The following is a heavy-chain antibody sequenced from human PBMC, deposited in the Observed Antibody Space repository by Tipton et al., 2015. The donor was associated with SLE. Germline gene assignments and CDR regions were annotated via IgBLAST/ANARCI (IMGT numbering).Heavy chain of an antibody. V-gene: IGHV4-4*07. J-gene: IGHJ4*02. Sequence: TLSLTCTVSGGSLRRYFWTWIRQPAGKGLVWVGRVSFGGRTNYNPSLKSRVAISLDTSKNQFSLKLKSVTAADTAVYFCARAMAWTGDPLHFDYWGQGSLVTVSS. CDR1: GGSLRRYF. D-gene: IGHD3/OR15-3a*01. CDR2: VSFGGRT. CDR3: ARAMAWTGDPLHFDY.